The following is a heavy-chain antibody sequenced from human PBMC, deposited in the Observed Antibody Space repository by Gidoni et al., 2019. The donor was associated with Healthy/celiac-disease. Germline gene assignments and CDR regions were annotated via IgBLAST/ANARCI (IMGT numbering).Heavy chain of an antibody. D-gene: IGHD2-15*01. V-gene: IGHV1-8*01. J-gene: IGHJ4*02. Sequence: QVQLVQSGAEVKKPGASVKVSCKASGYTFTSYDINWVRQATGQGLEWMGWMNPNSGNTGYAQKFQGRVTMTRNTSISTAYMELSSLRSEDTAVYYCARAPLGYCSGGSCEFDYWGQGTLVTVSS. CDR1: GYTFTSYD. CDR2: MNPNSGNT. CDR3: ARAPLGYCSGGSCEFDY.